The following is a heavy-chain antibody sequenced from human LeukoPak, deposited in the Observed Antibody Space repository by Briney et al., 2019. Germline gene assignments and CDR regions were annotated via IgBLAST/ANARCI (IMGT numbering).Heavy chain of an antibody. V-gene: IGHV5-51*01. CDR1: GYSFADYW. Sequence: PGESLKISCQASGYSFADYWIGWVRQMPGKGLEWMGIIYPADSDTRYSPSFQGQVTISADKSNSAAYLQWSRLKASDTAMYYCARRGTAFDAFDIWGQGTMVTVSS. D-gene: IGHD1-1*01. CDR2: IYPADSDT. CDR3: ARRGTAFDAFDI. J-gene: IGHJ3*02.